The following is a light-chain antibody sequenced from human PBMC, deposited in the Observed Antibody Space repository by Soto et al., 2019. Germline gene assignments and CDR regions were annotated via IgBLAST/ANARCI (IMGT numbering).Light chain of an antibody. J-gene: IGLJ2*01. CDR1: SADVGSYDL. CDR3: SSYAGGSTQV. V-gene: IGLV2-23*02. CDR2: EVD. Sequence: QSVLTQPASVSGSPGQSITISCTGTSADVGSYDLVSWYQQHPGKAPKLMIYEVDKRPSGVSNRPSGSKSGNTASLTISGVKAEDEGDYYCSSYAGGSTQVFGGGTKLTVL.